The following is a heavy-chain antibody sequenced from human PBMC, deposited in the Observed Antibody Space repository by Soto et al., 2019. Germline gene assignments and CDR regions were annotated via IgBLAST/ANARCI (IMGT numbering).Heavy chain of an antibody. CDR1: GFTFTSHG. CDR3: ASPYGSGSFLGMDV. J-gene: IGHJ6*02. D-gene: IGHD3-10*01. Sequence: GGSLRLSCVISGFTFTSHGIHWVRQAPGKGLEWVAVIWYDGSSKYYADSVKGRFTISRDNSKNTLYLQMNSLRAEDTAVYYCASPYGSGSFLGMDVWGQGTTVTVSS. CDR2: IWYDGSSK. V-gene: IGHV3-33*08.